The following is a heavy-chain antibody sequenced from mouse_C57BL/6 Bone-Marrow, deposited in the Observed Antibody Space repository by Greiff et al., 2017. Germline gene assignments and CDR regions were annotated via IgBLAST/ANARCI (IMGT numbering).Heavy chain of an antibody. J-gene: IGHJ1*03. CDR1: GYAFSSSW. D-gene: IGHD2-3*01. CDR2: IYPGDGDT. Sequence: QVQLQQSGPELVKPGASVKISCKASGYAFSSSWMNWVKQRPGKGLEWIGRIYPGDGDTNYNGKFKGKATLTADKSSSTAYMQLSSLTSEDSAVYFCARGDGYYWYVDVWGTGTTVTVSS. V-gene: IGHV1-82*01. CDR3: ARGDGYYWYVDV.